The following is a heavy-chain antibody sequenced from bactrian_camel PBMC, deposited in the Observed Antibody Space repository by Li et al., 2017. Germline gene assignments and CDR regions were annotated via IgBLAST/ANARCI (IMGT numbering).Heavy chain of an antibody. CDR2: MWTDDGGAP. CDR3: AAKRSIIGGCPQAASWYNY. Sequence: VQLVESGGGSAQAGGSLTLSCVVSGFKLPNLCMGWIRQAPGQERERVAVMWTDDGGAPRYADSVKGRFTISLSNANNTLHLQMNSLKPEDTAVYYCAAKRSIIGGCPQAASWYNYWGQGTQVTVS. J-gene: IGHJ4*01. V-gene: IGHV3S1*01. D-gene: IGHD6*01. CDR1: GFKLPNLC.